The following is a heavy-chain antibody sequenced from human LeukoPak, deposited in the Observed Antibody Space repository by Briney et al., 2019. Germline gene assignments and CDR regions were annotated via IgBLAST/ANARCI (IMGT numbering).Heavy chain of an antibody. CDR3: ARGRMVRGVGNWFDP. V-gene: IGHV1-8*01. D-gene: IGHD3-10*01. J-gene: IGHJ5*02. CDR1: GYTFTSYD. Sequence: ASVKVSCKASGYTFTSYDINWVRQATGQGLEWMGWMNPNSGNTGYAQKFQGRVTMTRNTSISTAYMELSSLRSEDTAVYYCARGRMVRGVGNWFDPWGQGTLVNVSS. CDR2: MNPNSGNT.